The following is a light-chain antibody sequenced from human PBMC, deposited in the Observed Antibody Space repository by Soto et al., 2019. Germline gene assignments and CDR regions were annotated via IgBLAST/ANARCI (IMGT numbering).Light chain of an antibody. CDR1: SSDVSGHNS. CDR3: SSYASSSTLV. J-gene: IGLJ1*01. Sequence: QSALTQPASVSGSPGQSITISCTGTSSDVSGHNSVAWYQHNPGKAPKLMIYDVSTRPSGVSSRFSASKSANTASLSISGLQAEDEADYYCSSYASSSTLVFGTGTKLTVL. CDR2: DVS. V-gene: IGLV2-14*01.